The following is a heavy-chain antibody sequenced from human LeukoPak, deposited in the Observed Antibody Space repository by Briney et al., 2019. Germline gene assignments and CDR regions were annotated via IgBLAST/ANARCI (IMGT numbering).Heavy chain of an antibody. D-gene: IGHD1-26*01. Sequence: PGRSLRLSCAASGFTFSSYAMHWVRQAPGKGLEWVAVISYDGSNKYYADSVKGRFTISRDNSKNTLYLQMNSLRAEDTAVYYCAAKGNGYTGIYVFAHWGQGTLVTVSS. CDR2: ISYDGSNK. CDR1: GFTFSSYA. V-gene: IGHV3-30-3*01. CDR3: AAKGNGYTGIYVFAH. J-gene: IGHJ4*02.